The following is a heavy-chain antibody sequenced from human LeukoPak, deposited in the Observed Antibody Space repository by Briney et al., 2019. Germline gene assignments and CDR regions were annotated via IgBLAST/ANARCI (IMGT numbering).Heavy chain of an antibody. CDR1: GFTVSSNY. CDR3: ARDSESTSGSYLDYYYYDMDV. CDR2: IYSGGST. V-gene: IGHV3-66*01. J-gene: IGHJ6*02. Sequence: GGSLRLSCAASGFTVSSNYMSWVRQAPGKGLEWVSVIYSGGSTYYADSVKGRFTISRDNSKNTLYLQMNSLRAEDTAVYYCARDSESTSGSYLDYYYYDMDVWGQGTTVTVSS. D-gene: IGHD1-26*01.